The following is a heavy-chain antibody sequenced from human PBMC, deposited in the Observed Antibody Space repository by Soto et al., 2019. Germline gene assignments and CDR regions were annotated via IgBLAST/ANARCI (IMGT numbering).Heavy chain of an antibody. CDR3: ARGDGIVGATYFDY. J-gene: IGHJ4*02. D-gene: IGHD1-26*01. CDR1: RGSISSGGYY. Sequence: SETLSLTWTVSRGSISSGGYYWGWIRQHPGKGLEWIGEINHSGSTNYNPSLKSRVTISVDTSKNQFSLKLSSVTAADTAVYYCARGDGIVGATYFDYWGQGALVTVSS. V-gene: IGHV4-39*07. CDR2: INHSGST.